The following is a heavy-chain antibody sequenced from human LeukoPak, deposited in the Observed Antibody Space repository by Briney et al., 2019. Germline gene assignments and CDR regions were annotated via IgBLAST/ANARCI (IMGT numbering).Heavy chain of an antibody. CDR2: INHSGST. CDR3: ARLVQKTGRSYYGMDV. D-gene: IGHD1-14*01. V-gene: IGHV4-34*01. CDR1: GGSFSGSY. J-gene: IGHJ6*02. Sequence: SETLSLTCAVYGGSFSGSYWRWIRQPPGKGLEWIGEINHSGSTNYNPSLKSRVTISVDTSKNQFSLKLSSVTAADTAVYYCARLVQKTGRSYYGMDVWGQGTTVTVSS.